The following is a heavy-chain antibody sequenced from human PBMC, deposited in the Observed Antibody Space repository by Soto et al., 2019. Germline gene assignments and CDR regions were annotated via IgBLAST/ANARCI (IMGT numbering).Heavy chain of an antibody. D-gene: IGHD6-6*01. Sequence: PGGSLRLSCAASGFTFSSYWMHWVRQAPGKGLVWVSGISSDGSNTYYADSVKGRFTISRDNSKNTLYLQMNSLRADDTAVYYCAKSITARPFDYWGQGALVTVSS. J-gene: IGHJ4*02. CDR2: ISSDGSNT. V-gene: IGHV3-74*01. CDR1: GFTFSSYW. CDR3: AKSITARPFDY.